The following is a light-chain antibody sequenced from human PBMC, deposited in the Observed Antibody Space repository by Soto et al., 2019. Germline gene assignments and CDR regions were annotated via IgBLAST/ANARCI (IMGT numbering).Light chain of an antibody. CDR3: QQRSNWPVT. CDR2: DAS. V-gene: IGKV3-11*01. CDR1: QGVSSY. Sequence: EIVLTQSPATLSLSPGERATLSCRASQGVSSYLAWYQQKPGQAPRLLIYDASNRATGIPARFSGSGSGTDFTLTISSLEPEDFAVYYCQQRSNWPVTLGPGTKVDIK. J-gene: IGKJ3*01.